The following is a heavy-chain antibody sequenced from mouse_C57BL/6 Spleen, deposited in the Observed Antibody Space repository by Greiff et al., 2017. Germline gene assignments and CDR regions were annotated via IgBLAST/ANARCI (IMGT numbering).Heavy chain of an antibody. CDR2: INPNYGTT. D-gene: IGHD1-1*01. V-gene: IGHV1-39*01. Sequence: VQLQQPGPELVKPGASVQISCKASGYSFTDYNMHWVKQSNGQSLEWIGVINPNYGTTSYNQKFKGKATLTVDQSSSTAYMQLNSLTSEDSAVYYCARSSYGSSLPMDYWGQGTSVTVSS. CDR1: GYSFTDYN. J-gene: IGHJ4*01. CDR3: ARSSYGSSLPMDY.